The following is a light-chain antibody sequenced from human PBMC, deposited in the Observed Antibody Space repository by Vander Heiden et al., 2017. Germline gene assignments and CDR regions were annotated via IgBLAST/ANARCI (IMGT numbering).Light chain of an antibody. Sequence: VMTQSPATLSVSPRERATLSCSASQSICSNLAWYHQKPGQAPRLLIDCASTSATAVPARFSGSGSDTEFTLTISDLQSDDFSVYNRHQYHNWPYTFGQGTKLEIK. J-gene: IGKJ2*01. CDR1: QSICSN. CDR3: HQYHNWPYT. CDR2: CAS. V-gene: IGKV3-15*01.